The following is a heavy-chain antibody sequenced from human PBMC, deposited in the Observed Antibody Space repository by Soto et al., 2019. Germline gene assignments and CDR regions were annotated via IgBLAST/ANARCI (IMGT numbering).Heavy chain of an antibody. CDR1: GFIFSNYA. CDR3: ARDKTVDYGMDV. V-gene: IGHV3-30*04. CDR2: ILPGGGNK. J-gene: IGHJ6*02. D-gene: IGHD4-17*01. Sequence: QVQLVESGGGVVQPGRSLRLSCTTSGFIFSNYAMHWVRQAPGKGLEWVANILPGGGNKYYADSVKGRFTISRDNSMKTLYLQMSSLRVDDTALYYCARDKTVDYGMDVWGQGTTVTVSS.